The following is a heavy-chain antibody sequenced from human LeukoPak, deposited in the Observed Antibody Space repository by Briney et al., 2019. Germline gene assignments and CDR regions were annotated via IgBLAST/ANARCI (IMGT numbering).Heavy chain of an antibody. CDR1: GFTFSSYV. D-gene: IGHD6-19*01. Sequence: QSGGSLRLSCAVSGFTFSSYVMSWVRQAPGKGLEWVSAISGSGGSTYYADSVKGRFTISRDNSKNTLYLQMNSLRAEDTAVYYCARGGVYSSGWYVDYWGQGTLVTVSS. V-gene: IGHV3-23*01. J-gene: IGHJ4*02. CDR3: ARGGVYSSGWYVDY. CDR2: ISGSGGST.